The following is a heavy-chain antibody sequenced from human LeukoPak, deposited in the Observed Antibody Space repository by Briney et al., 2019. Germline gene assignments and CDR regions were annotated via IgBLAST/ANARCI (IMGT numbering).Heavy chain of an antibody. CDR2: IKSKTDGGTT. CDR3: ARDRAAMVIIPKYYYGMDV. J-gene: IGHJ6*02. V-gene: IGHV3-15*01. D-gene: IGHD5-18*01. Sequence: GGSLRLSCAASGFTFSNAWMSWVRQAPGKGLEWVGRIKSKTDGGTTDYAAPVKGRFTISRDDSKNTLYLQMNSLRAEDTAVYYCARDRAAMVIIPKYYYGMDVWGQGTTVTVSS. CDR1: GFTFSNAW.